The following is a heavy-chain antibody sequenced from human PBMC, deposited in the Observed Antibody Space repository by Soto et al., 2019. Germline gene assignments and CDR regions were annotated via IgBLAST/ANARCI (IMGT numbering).Heavy chain of an antibody. CDR2: INYSGSA. V-gene: IGHV4-59*01. D-gene: IGHD2-21*02. CDR1: GGSISTYY. J-gene: IGHJ4*02. CDR3: AREGGGDPLFDY. Sequence: KTSETLSLTCTVSGGSISTYYWTWIRQPPGKGLEWIGYINYSGSANYNPSLKSRVTMSVDTSKNQFSLRVNSVTAADTAVYFCAREGGGDPLFDYWGQGSLVTVSS.